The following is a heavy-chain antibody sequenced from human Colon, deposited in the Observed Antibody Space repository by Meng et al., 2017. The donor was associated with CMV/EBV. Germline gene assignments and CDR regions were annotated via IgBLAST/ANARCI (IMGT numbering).Heavy chain of an antibody. CDR1: GFSFNSYT. J-gene: IGHJ6*02. CDR3: ASDLVYGHLVGEIYFYHYGLDV. V-gene: IGHV3-21*01. D-gene: IGHD6-6*01. Sequence: GESLKISCVASGFSFNSYTMTWVRQAPGKGLEWVSSIRVSRGNIYYADSVTGRFTISRDNAKNSVYLQMNSLTAEDTAVYYCASDLVYGHLVGEIYFYHYGLDVWGQGTTVTVSS. CDR2: IRVSRGNI.